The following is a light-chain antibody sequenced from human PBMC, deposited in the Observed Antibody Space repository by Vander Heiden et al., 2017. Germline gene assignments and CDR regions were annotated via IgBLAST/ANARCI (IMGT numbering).Light chain of an antibody. CDR2: EDN. V-gene: IGLV1-51*02. CDR1: SSNIGSNY. CDR3: GTWDSSLRVGV. J-gene: IGLJ2*01. Sequence: QSVLTQPPSVSAAPGQKVTISCSGSSSNIGSNYVSWYQQLPGTAPKLFIFEDNQRPSGIPDRFSASKSGTSATLGITGVQTGDEADYYCGTWDSSLRVGVFGGGTKLTVL.